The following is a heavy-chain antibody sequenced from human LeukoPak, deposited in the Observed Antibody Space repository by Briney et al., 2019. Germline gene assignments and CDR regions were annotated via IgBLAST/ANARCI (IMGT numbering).Heavy chain of an antibody. D-gene: IGHD3-9*01. J-gene: IGHJ4*02. Sequence: GASVKVSCKASGGTFSSYAISWVRQAPGQGLEWMGRIIPILGIANYAQKFQGRVTITADKSTSTAYMELSSLRSEDTAVYYCARETYDIPYFDYWGQGTLVTVSS. CDR2: IIPILGIA. V-gene: IGHV1-69*04. CDR1: GGTFSSYA. CDR3: ARETYDIPYFDY.